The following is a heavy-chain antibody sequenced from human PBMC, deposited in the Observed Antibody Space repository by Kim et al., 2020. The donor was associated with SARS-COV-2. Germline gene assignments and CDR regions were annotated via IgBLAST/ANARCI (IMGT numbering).Heavy chain of an antibody. CDR1: GYTFTSYG. CDR3: ARDWPISYCGGDCYSSSFDY. V-gene: IGHV1-18*01. CDR2: ISAYNGNT. J-gene: IGHJ4*02. D-gene: IGHD2-21*02. Sequence: ASVKVSCKASGYTFTSYGISWVRQAPGQGLEWMGWISAYNGNTNYAQKLQGRVTMTTDTSTSTAYMELRSLRSDDTAVYYCARDWPISYCGGDCYSSSFDYWGQGTLVTVSS.